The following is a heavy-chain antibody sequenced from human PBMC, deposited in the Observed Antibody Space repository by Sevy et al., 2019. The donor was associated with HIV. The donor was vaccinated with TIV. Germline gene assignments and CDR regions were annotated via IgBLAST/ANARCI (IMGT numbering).Heavy chain of an antibody. J-gene: IGHJ4*02. D-gene: IGHD3-22*01. CDR2: FDPEDDET. CDR3: ARTYYYDSSGYYPSSYYFDY. Sequence: ASVKVSCKVSGYTLTELSMHWVRQAPGKGLEWMGTFDPEDDETIYAQKFQGRVTMTEDTSTDTAYMELRSLRSDDTAVYYCARTYYYDSSGYYPSSYYFDYWGQGTLVTVSS. CDR1: GYTLTELS. V-gene: IGHV1-24*01.